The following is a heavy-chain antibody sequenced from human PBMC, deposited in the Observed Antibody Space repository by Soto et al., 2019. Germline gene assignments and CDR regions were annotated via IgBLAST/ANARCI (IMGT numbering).Heavy chain of an antibody. J-gene: IGHJ4*02. Sequence: ASVKVSCKTSGYTFTSYDIYWVRQATGQGLEWMGWMNPNSGNTGYAQKFQGRVTMTRNTSISTAYMELSSLRSEDTAVYYCARADGGNAEYGYWGQGTLVTVSS. D-gene: IGHD2-15*01. CDR1: GYTFTSYD. V-gene: IGHV1-8*01. CDR2: MNPNSGNT. CDR3: ARADGGNAEYGY.